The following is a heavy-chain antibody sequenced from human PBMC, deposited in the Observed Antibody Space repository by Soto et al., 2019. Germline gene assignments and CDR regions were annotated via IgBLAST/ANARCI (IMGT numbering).Heavy chain of an antibody. CDR3: ARAPRNLDY. Sequence: AGGSLRLSCVASGFTFSDYYMSWIRQAPGKGLKWVSFISSSSSIYTAYADSVKGRFTITRDNAKNSLYLQMTGLRAEDTAVYYCARAPRNLDYWGQGTLVTVSS. V-gene: IGHV3-11*06. D-gene: IGHD1-1*01. CDR1: GFTFSDYY. CDR2: ISSSSSIYT. J-gene: IGHJ4*02.